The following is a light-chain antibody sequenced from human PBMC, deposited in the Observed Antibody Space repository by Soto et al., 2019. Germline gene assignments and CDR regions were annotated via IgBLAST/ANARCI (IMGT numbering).Light chain of an antibody. CDR2: DVS. V-gene: IGLV2-11*01. CDR1: SSDVGGYTY. Sequence: QSVLTQPRSVSGSPGHSVAISCTGTSSDVGGYTYVAWYRQYPGKAPKLMLYDVSKRPSGVPDRFSGSKSGNTASLTISGLQAEDEADYYCCSYAGRYIMVFGGGTKLTVL. J-gene: IGLJ2*01. CDR3: CSYAGRYIMV.